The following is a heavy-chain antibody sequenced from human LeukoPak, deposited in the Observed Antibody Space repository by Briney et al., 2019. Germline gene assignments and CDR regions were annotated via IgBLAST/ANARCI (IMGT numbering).Heavy chain of an antibody. Sequence: PSETLSLTCTVSGGSISSYYWSWIRQPPGKGLEWIGYIYYSGSTNYNPSLKSRVTISVDTSKNQFSLKLSSVTAADTALYYCARDSSGWYDWRGFDYWGQGTLVTVSS. V-gene: IGHV4-59*01. CDR1: GGSISSYY. CDR3: ARDSSGWYDWRGFDY. J-gene: IGHJ4*02. D-gene: IGHD6-19*01. CDR2: IYYSGST.